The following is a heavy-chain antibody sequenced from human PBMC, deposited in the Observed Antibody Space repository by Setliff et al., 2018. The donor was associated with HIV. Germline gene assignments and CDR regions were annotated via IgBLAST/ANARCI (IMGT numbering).Heavy chain of an antibody. CDR3: AKDLQTYYYDSSGSPYSGMDV. V-gene: IGHV3-33*06. CDR2: IWYDGSNK. CDR1: GFTFSSYG. D-gene: IGHD3-22*01. J-gene: IGHJ6*02. Sequence: GGSLRLSCAASGFTFSSYGMHWVRQAPGKGLEWVGVIWYDGSNKYYADSVKGRFTISRDNSKNTLYLQMNSLRAEDAAVYYCAKDLQTYYYDSSGSPYSGMDVWGQGPTVTVSS.